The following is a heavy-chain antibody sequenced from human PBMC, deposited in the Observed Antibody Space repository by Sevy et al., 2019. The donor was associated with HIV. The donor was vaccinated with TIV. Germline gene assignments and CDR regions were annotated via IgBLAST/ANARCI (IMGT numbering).Heavy chain of an antibody. Sequence: GGSLRLSCVASGFIFNNAWMNWVRQAPGKGLEWVSRIKSNIDGGTTDYAAPVRGRFTLLRDDSKNTLYQQMNSLKTEDTAVYYCTTTSPFTAQGRAVLASRRYYFYGMDVWGQGTTVTVSS. CDR2: IKSNIDGGTT. CDR1: GFIFNNAW. CDR3: TTTSPFTAQGRAVLASRRYYFYGMDV. J-gene: IGHJ6*02. D-gene: IGHD6-6*01. V-gene: IGHV3-15*07.